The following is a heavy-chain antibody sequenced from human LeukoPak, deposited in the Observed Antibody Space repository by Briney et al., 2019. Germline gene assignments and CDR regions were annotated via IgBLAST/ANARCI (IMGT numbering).Heavy chain of an antibody. V-gene: IGHV3-23*01. Sequence: GGSLRLSCAASGFTFSNYAMSWVRQAPGKGLEWVSVISGSGGSTYYADSVKGRFTISGDNSKNTLYLQMNSLRAEDTAVYYCAKEGMPELGYWGQGTLVTVSS. CDR2: ISGSGGST. D-gene: IGHD2-2*01. CDR1: GFTFSNYA. J-gene: IGHJ4*02. CDR3: AKEGMPELGY.